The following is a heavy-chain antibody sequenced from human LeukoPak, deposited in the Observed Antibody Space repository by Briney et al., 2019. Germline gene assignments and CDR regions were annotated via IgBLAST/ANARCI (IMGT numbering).Heavy chain of an antibody. CDR1: GFTFDDYA. CDR3: AKSWGSYGDRYYFGMDV. CDR2: ISWNSGKA. Sequence: GGSLRLSCAASGFTFDDYAMYWVRQVPGKGLEWVSGISWNSGKAGYADSVKGRFTISRDNAKSSLYLQMSSLRVEDTALYYCAKSWGSYGDRYYFGMDVWGQGTTVTV. J-gene: IGHJ6*02. D-gene: IGHD4-17*01. V-gene: IGHV3-9*01.